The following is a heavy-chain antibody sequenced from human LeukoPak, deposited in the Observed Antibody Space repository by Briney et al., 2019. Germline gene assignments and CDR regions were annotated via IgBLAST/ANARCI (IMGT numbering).Heavy chain of an antibody. V-gene: IGHV4-34*12. D-gene: IGHD5-12*01. Sequence: SETLSPTCAVYGGSFSGHSWSWIRQPPGKGLEWIGEVIHGGSTNYNPSLKSRVIISLDTSKNQFSLKLSSVTAADTAVYYCARVGGYSGYAQSWGQGTLVTVSS. CDR2: VIHGGST. CDR3: ARVGGYSGYAQS. CDR1: GGSFSGHS. J-gene: IGHJ4*02.